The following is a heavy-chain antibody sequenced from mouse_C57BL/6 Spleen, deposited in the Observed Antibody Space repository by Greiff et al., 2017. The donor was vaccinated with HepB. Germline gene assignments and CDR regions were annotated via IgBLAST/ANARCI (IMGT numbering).Heavy chain of an antibody. CDR2: ISSGISTI. J-gene: IGHJ2*01. CDR3: ARDKLTYFDY. Sequence: EVKVVESGGGLVKPGGSLKLSCAASGFTFSDYGMHWVRQAPEKGLEWVAYISSGISTIYYADTVKGRFTISRDNAKNTLFLQMTSLRSEDTAMYYCARDKLTYFDYWGQGTTLTVSS. CDR1: GFTFSDYG. V-gene: IGHV5-17*01. D-gene: IGHD4-1*01.